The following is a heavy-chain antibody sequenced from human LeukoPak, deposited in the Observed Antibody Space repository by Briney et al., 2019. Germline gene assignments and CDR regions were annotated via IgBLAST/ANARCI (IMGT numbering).Heavy chain of an antibody. D-gene: IGHD4-11*01. V-gene: IGHV4-4*07. CDR3: ARHAYSNYVRH. J-gene: IGHJ4*02. CDR1: SGFISRFY. Sequence: SETLSLTCTVSSGFISRFYWSWIRQPAGKGLEWIGRGFASGSTIYNPSLKSRVTISVDESKNQFSLELKSVTAADTAVYYGARHAYSNYVRHWGQGTLITVSS. CDR2: GFASGST.